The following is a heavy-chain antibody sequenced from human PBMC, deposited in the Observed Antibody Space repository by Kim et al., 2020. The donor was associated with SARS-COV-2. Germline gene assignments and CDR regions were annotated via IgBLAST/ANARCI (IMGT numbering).Heavy chain of an antibody. CDR3: ANTQYQSFGTVV. V-gene: IGHV4-59*13. CDR1: GGSINGYY. D-gene: IGHD2-2*01. J-gene: IGHJ6*02. CDR2: IYYSGSSGST. Sequence: SETLSLTCTVSGGSINGYYWSWIRQPPGRGLEWIGYIYYSGSSGSTNYNPSLKSRVTISVDTSKNQFSLKVSSVTAADTAVYYCANTQYQSFGTVVWGQGTTVTVSS.